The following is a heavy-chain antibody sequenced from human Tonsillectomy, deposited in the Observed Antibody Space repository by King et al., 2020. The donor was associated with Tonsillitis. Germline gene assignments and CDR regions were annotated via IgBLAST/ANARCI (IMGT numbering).Heavy chain of an antibody. CDR2: IGVSDGST. D-gene: IGHD3-22*01. V-gene: IGHV3-23*04. CDR3: AKSYYYRSGYYLGEDAYDF. J-gene: IGHJ3*01. CDR1: GFTFSNYA. Sequence: VQLVESGGGLVQPGGSLRLSCAASGFTFSNYAMSWVRQAPGKGLEWVAVIGVSDGSTYQADSVRGRFTMSRDNSSDTVFLEMNSLRVEDTAVYYCAKSYYYRSGYYLGEDAYDFWGQGTMVTVSS.